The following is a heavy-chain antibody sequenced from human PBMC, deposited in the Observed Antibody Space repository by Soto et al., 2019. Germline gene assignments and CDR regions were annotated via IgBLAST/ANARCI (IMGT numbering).Heavy chain of an antibody. V-gene: IGHV1-18*01. D-gene: IGHD1-26*01. CDR2: ISGYTGNT. CDR1: SYTFPSYG. J-gene: IGHJ4*02. CDR3: AREDGGYNDY. Sequence: QIQLVQSGAVVKKPGASVKVSCKASSYTFPSYGITWVRQAPGQGLEWMGWISGYTGNTNYAQKLQGRVTMTTDTSTSTAYLELRSLRYDDTAVYYCAREDGGYNDYWGQGTLVTISS.